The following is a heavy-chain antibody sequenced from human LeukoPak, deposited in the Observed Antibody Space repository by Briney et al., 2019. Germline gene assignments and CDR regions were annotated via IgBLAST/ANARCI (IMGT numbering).Heavy chain of an antibody. CDR2: IYPGDSDT. CDR1: GYSFTSYW. J-gene: IGHJ3*02. V-gene: IGHV5-51*01. Sequence: GESLKISCKGSGYSFTSYWIGWVRQMPGKGLEWMGIIYPGDSDTRYSPSFRGQVTISADKSISTAYLQWSSLKASDTAMYYCARPADYGDYGDDAFDIWGQGTMVTVSS. D-gene: IGHD4-17*01. CDR3: ARPADYGDYGDDAFDI.